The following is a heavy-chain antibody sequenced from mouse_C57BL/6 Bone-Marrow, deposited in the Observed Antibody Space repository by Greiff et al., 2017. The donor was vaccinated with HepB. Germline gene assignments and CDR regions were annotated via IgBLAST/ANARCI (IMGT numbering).Heavy chain of an antibody. CDR2: IYWDDDK. Sequence: ESGPGILQSSQTLSLTCSFSGFSLSTSGMGVSWIRQPSGKGLEWLAHIYWDDDKLYNPSLKSRLTISKDTSRNQVFLKITSVDTADTATYYCARRVIRYYGSSYGAMDYWGQGTSVTVSS. CDR3: ARRVIRYYGSSYGAMDY. J-gene: IGHJ4*01. V-gene: IGHV8-12*01. CDR1: GFSLSTSGMG. D-gene: IGHD1-1*01.